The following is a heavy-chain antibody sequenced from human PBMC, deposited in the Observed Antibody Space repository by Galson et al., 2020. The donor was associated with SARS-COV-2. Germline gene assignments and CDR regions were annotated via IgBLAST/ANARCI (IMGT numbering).Heavy chain of an antibody. Sequence: KMSGPTLVKPTQTLTLTCTFSGFSLSTSGVGVGWIRQPPGKALEWLALIYWDDDKRYSPSLKSRLTITKDTSKNQVVLTMTNMDPVDTATYYCANRQGGFWSGYWVYWGQGTLVTVSS. D-gene: IGHD3-3*01. CDR2: IYWDDDK. CDR1: GFSLSTSGVG. J-gene: IGHJ4*02. V-gene: IGHV2-5*02. CDR3: ANRQGGFWSGYWVY.